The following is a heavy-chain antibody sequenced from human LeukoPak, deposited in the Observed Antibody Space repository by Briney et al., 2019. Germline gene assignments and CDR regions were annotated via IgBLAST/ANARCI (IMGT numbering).Heavy chain of an antibody. CDR2: ISVSGNT. Sequence: GGSLRLSCAASGFTLSSYAMSWVRQGPGKGLEWVSAISVSGNTYHADSVKGRFTISRDNAKNSLYLQMNSLRAEDTALYYCAKGPRYYYDSSGYYSWGQGTLVTVSS. D-gene: IGHD3-22*01. CDR1: GFTLSSYA. CDR3: AKGPRYYYDSSGYYS. J-gene: IGHJ4*02. V-gene: IGHV3-23*01.